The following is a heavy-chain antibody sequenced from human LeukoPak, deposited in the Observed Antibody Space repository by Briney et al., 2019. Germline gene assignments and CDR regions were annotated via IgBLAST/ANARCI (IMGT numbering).Heavy chain of an antibody. V-gene: IGHV3-48*01. CDR1: GFTFSSYS. CDR3: ARGRTILY. CDR2: ISSSNSNI. J-gene: IGHJ4*02. D-gene: IGHD2-21*01. Sequence: PGGSLRLSCAASGFTFSSYSMNWVRQAPGKGLEWVSYISSSNSNIYYADSVKGRFTISRDNAKNSLYLQMNSLRAEDTAVYYCARGRTILYWGQGTLVTVSS.